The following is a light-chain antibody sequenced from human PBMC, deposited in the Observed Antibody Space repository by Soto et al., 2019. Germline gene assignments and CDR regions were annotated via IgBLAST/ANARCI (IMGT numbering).Light chain of an antibody. CDR1: QRVSSSS. J-gene: IGKJ2*01. CDR2: GTS. Sequence: EIVLTQSPGTLSLSPGERATLSCRASQRVSSSSFAWYQQKPGQAPRLLIYGTSSRATGIPDRFSGSGSGTDFTLTISRLEPEDFAVYYCQQYRSSPPYTFGQGTKLEIK. CDR3: QQYRSSPPYT. V-gene: IGKV3-20*01.